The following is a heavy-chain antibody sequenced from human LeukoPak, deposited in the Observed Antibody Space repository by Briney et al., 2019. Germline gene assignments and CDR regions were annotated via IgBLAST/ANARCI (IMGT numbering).Heavy chain of an antibody. CDR2: IYYSGST. Sequence: SETLSLTCTVSGGSISSYYWSWIRQPPGKGLEWIGYIYYSGSTNYNPSLKSRVTISVDTSKNQFSLKLSSVTAADTAVYYCVLGLHSPGGYWGQGTLVTVSS. CDR1: GGSISSYY. D-gene: IGHD5-18*01. CDR3: VLGLHSPGGY. V-gene: IGHV4-59*08. J-gene: IGHJ4*02.